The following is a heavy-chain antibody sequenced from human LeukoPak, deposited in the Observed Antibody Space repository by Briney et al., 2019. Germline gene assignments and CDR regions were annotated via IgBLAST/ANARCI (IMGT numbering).Heavy chain of an antibody. Sequence: SETLSLTCAVYGGSFSGYYWSWIRQPPGKGLEWIGEINHSGSTNYNPSLKSRVSMSLDTSKNQFSLKLTSVTAADAAVYYCARGGTSWQPFDYWGQGTLVTVSS. J-gene: IGHJ4*02. D-gene: IGHD6-13*01. CDR3: ARGGTSWQPFDY. V-gene: IGHV4-34*01. CDR2: INHSGST. CDR1: GGSFSGYY.